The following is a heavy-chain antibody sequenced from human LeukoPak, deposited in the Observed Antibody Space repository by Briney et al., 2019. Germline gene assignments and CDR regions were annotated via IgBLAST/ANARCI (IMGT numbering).Heavy chain of an antibody. Sequence: PSQALSLPCTVSGGSLSSGGYYWSWIRQHPGKGVVWIGYFYYSGSTCYNPSLKSRVTISVDQSKTHFSRKLSSVTAAETAVNYGAKADDSSGYLDAFDIWGQGSMVTVSS. V-gene: IGHV4-31*03. D-gene: IGHD3-22*01. CDR2: FYYSGST. J-gene: IGHJ3*02. CDR3: AKADDSSGYLDAFDI. CDR1: GGSLSSGGYY.